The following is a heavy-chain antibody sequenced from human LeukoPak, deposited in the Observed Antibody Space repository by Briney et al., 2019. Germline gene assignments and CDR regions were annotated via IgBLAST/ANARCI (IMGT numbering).Heavy chain of an antibody. CDR2: MNPNSGNT. V-gene: IGHV1-8*01. Sequence: GASVRVSCKASGYTFTSYDINWVRQATGQGLEWMGWMNPNSGNTGYAQKFQGRVTMTRNTSISTAYMELSSLRSEDTAVYYCARGSEYYDILTGYYSVIDYWGQGTLVTVSS. CDR3: ARGSEYYDILTGYYSVIDY. J-gene: IGHJ4*02. D-gene: IGHD3-9*01. CDR1: GYTFTSYD.